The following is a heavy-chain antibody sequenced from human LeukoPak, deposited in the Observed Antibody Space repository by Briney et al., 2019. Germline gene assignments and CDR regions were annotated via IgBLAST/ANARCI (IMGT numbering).Heavy chain of an antibody. CDR2: ISSSSSYI. CDR1: GYTFSSYW. D-gene: IGHD6-25*01. V-gene: IGHV3-21*01. CDR3: ARDRSPSGLDY. J-gene: IGHJ4*02. Sequence: GGSLRLSCVASGYTFSSYWMHWVRQDPRKGLEWVSSISSSSSYIYYADSVKGRFTISRDNAKNSLYLQMNSLRAEDTAVYYCARDRSPSGLDYWGQGTLVTVSS.